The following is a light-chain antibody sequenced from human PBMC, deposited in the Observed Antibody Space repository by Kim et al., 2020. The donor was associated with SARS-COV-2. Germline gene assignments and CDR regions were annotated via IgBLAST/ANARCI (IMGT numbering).Light chain of an antibody. V-gene: IGLV7-46*01. CDR1: TGAVTSGHY. Sequence: QAVVTQEPSLTVSPGGTVTLTCGSSTGAVTSGHYPYWFQQKPGQAPRTLIYDTSIKHSWTPARFSGSLLGGKAALTLSGAQPEDEADYYCLLSYSGVRLVFGGGTQLTVL. J-gene: IGLJ2*01. CDR3: LLSYSGVRLV. CDR2: DTS.